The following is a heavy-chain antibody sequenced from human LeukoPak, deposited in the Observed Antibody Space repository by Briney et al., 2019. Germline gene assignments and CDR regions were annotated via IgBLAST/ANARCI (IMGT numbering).Heavy chain of an antibody. Sequence: SETLSLTCTVSGGSISSSSSYYWGWIRQPPGKGLEWIGSINYSGSTFYNPSLKSRVAISVDTSKNHFSLSLSSVTAADTAVYHCARHPGMDYWGQGTLVTVSS. CDR2: INYSGST. V-gene: IGHV4-39*01. J-gene: IGHJ4*02. CDR1: GGSISSSSSYY. CDR3: ARHPGMDY.